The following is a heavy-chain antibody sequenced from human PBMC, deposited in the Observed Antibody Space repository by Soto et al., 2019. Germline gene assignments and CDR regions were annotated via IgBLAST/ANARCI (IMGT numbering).Heavy chain of an antibody. CDR3: ARDRGYNSGNWFDP. J-gene: IGHJ5*02. Sequence: QVQLQESGPGLVKPSQTLSLTCTVSGGSISSGGYYWSWIRQHPGKGLEWIGYIYYSGSTYYNPSRKGRGNITVGTAKDPVPPKPSPGTAADTAVYYCARDRGYNSGNWFDPWGQGTLVTVSS. CDR2: IYYSGST. V-gene: IGHV4-31*03. CDR1: GGSISSGGYY. D-gene: IGHD5-18*01.